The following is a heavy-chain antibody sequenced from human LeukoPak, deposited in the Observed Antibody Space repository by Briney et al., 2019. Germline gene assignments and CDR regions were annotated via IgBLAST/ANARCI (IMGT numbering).Heavy chain of an antibody. Sequence: GGSLRLSCAASGFTFSSYGIHWVRQAPGKGLEWVAFIRYDGTNKWYVDSVKGRFTISRDNSKNTLYLQMNSLRVEDTAVYHCAKDREYGDYPSAYYYYMDVWGKGTTVTVSS. V-gene: IGHV3-30*02. CDR1: GFTFSSYG. J-gene: IGHJ6*03. CDR2: IRYDGTNK. D-gene: IGHD4-17*01. CDR3: AKDREYGDYPSAYYYYMDV.